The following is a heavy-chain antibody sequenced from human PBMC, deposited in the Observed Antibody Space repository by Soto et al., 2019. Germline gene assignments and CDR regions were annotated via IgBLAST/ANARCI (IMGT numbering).Heavy chain of an antibody. CDR3: ARLADGRDCSSTSCYYYYYMDV. J-gene: IGHJ6*03. D-gene: IGHD2-2*01. V-gene: IGHV5-51*01. CDR2: IYPGDSDT. CDR1: GYSFTSYW. Sequence: GESLKISCKGSGYSFTSYWIGWVRQMPGKGLEWVGIIYPGDSDTRYSPYFQGQVTISADKSISTAYLQWSSLKASDTAMYYCARLADGRDCSSTSCYYYYYMDVWGKGTTVTVSS.